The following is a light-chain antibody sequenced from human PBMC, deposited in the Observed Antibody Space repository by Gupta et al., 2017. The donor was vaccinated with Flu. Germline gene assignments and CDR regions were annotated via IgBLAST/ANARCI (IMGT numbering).Light chain of an antibody. CDR3: CSYAGASATWV. CDR2: DVT. J-gene: IGLJ3*02. CDR1: SDGIGGYNH. V-gene: IGLV2-23*02. Sequence: ITVTCTGTSDGIGGYNHVSWYQQHPGRAPKLLIFDVTQRPSGVPDRFSGSKSGNTASLTIAGLQAEDEADYYCCSYAGASATWVFGGGTMVTVL.